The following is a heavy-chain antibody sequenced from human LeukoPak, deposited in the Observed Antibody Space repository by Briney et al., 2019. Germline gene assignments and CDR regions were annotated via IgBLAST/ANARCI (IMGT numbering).Heavy chain of an antibody. D-gene: IGHD1-1*01. CDR1: GGTFSGYY. V-gene: IGHV4-34*01. Sequence: PSETLSLTCAVYGGTFSGYYWSWIRQPPGKGLEWVGEINHSGSTNYNPSLKSRVTISVDTSKNQFSLKLSSVTAADTAVYYCARGGWPGRYWYFDLWGRGTLVTVSS. CDR3: ARGGWPGRYWYFDL. J-gene: IGHJ2*01. CDR2: INHSGST.